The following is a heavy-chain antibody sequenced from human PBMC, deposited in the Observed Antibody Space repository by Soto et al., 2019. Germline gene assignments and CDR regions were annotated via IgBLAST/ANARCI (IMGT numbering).Heavy chain of an antibody. V-gene: IGHV3-11*01. J-gene: IGHJ6*03. Sequence: QVQLVESGGGLVPPGGSLRLSCAVSGTFSDYYMSWIRQAPGKGLEWVSYISRRSSTIYYADSVKGRFTISKDNAKNSLSLQMNSLRAEDTAVYYCATVRYCSGGNCYSSYFYMDVWGKGTTVTVSS. D-gene: IGHD2-15*01. CDR3: ATVRYCSGGNCYSSYFYMDV. CDR1: GTFSDYY. CDR2: ISRRSSTI.